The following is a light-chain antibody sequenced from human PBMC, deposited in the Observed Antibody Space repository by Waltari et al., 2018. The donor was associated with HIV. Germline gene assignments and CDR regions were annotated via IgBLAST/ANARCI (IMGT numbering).Light chain of an antibody. CDR3: ATWDDSLSVPV. V-gene: IGLV1-47*01. J-gene: IGLJ3*02. Sequence: QSVLTQPPSASGTPGQRVAISCSVSSSTIGSNYVYCYKQLPGTAPKVLIYRSNQRPSGVPHRFSGSKSGTSASLAISARRSEDEADYYCATWDDSLSVPVFGGGTKLTVL. CDR1: SSTIGSNY. CDR2: RSN.